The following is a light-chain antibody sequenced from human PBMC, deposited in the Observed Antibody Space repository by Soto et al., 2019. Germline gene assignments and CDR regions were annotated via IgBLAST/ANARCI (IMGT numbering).Light chain of an antibody. CDR1: QTVSSN. V-gene: IGKV3-15*01. J-gene: IGKJ4*01. CDR3: QHYNNWPLS. CDR2: GVS. Sequence: EIVMTQSPATLSVSPGERATLSCRASQTVSSNLAWYQQQPGQAPRLLIYGVSTRATGVPARFSGSGSGTEFTLTISSLQSEDFAVYYCQHYNNWPLSFGGGTTVEIK.